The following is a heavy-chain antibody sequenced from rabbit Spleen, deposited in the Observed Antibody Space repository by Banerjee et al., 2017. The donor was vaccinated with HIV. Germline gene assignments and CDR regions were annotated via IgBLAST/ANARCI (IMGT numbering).Heavy chain of an antibody. D-gene: IGHD6-1*01. CDR2: IYTGSSGST. CDR1: GFSFSSSYY. CDR3: ARGTYSYSNAGYTTEYFNL. Sequence: QSLEESGGDLVKPGASLTLTCTASGFSFSSSYYMCWVRQAPGKGLEWLACIYTGSSGSTSYANWARGRFTISKTSSTTVTLQMTSLTAADTATYFCARGTYSYSNAGYTTEYFNLWGPGTLVTVS. J-gene: IGHJ4*01. V-gene: IGHV1S40*01.